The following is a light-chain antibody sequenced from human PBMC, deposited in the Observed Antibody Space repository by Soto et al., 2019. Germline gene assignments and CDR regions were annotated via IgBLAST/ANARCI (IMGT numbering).Light chain of an antibody. CDR1: SSNIGAGYD. CDR3: QSYDNPLSWV. Sequence: QSVLTQPPSVSGAPGQRVAISCTGSSSNIGAGYDVHWYQQLPGTAPKLLIYGNNNRPSGVPDRFSGSKSGTSASLAITGLQAEDEADYYCQSYDNPLSWVLGTGTKVTVL. J-gene: IGLJ1*01. CDR2: GNN. V-gene: IGLV1-40*01.